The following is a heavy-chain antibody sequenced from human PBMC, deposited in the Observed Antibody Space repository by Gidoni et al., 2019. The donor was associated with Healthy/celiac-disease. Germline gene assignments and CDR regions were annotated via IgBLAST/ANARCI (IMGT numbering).Heavy chain of an antibody. CDR3: ARGSLSSRGIAAAGTPPLFDP. CDR1: GFTFSSYD. D-gene: IGHD6-13*01. V-gene: IGHV3-13*04. CDR2: IGTAGDT. J-gene: IGHJ5*02. Sequence: EVQLVESGGGLVQPGGSLRLSCAASGFTFSSYDIHWVRQATGKGLEWVSAIGTAGDTYYPGSVKGRFTISRENAKNSLYRQMNSLRAGDTAVYYCARGSLSSRGIAAAGTPPLFDPWGQGTLVTVSS.